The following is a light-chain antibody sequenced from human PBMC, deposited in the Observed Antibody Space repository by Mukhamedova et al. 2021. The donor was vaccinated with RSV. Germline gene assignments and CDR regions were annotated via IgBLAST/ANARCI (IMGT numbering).Light chain of an antibody. CDR2: AAS. Sequence: GGRVTITCRASQSIGSYLNWYQHKLGKAPKLLIYAASSLQSGVPSRFSGSGSGTDFTLTISSLQPEDFATYFCQQSYSTPFTFGPGT. J-gene: IGKJ3*01. CDR3: QQSYSTPFT. CDR1: QSIGSY. V-gene: IGKV1-39*01.